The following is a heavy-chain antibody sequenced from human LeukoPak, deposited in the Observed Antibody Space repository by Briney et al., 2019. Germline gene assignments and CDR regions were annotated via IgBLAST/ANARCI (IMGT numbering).Heavy chain of an antibody. D-gene: IGHD3-22*01. CDR3: SRQVVGNDY. J-gene: IGHJ4*02. CDR2: INHSGYT. CDR1: GQSSFISYY. Sequence: PSETLSLPCAVYGQSSFISYYWGWIRPTPGAALECIGEINHSGYTNYNPSLKSRVTLSIDTSKNQFSLRLNSVTAADTAVYYCSRQVVGNDYWGQGTLVTVSS. V-gene: IGHV4-34*01.